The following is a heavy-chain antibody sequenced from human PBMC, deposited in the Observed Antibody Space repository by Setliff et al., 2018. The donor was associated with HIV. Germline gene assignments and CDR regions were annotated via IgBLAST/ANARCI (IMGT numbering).Heavy chain of an antibody. CDR3: ARQMPIPGIAITPVDY. J-gene: IGHJ4*02. CDR2: VFYTGFA. Sequence: SETLSLTCTVSGDSIRGYYWSWIRQPPGKGLEWMGYVFYTGFAAYNPSLKSRLTISVDTSKSQFSLTLTSVTAADTAVYYCARQMPIPGIAITPVDYWGQRALVTVSS. V-gene: IGHV4-59*08. D-gene: IGHD5-12*01. CDR1: GDSIRGYY.